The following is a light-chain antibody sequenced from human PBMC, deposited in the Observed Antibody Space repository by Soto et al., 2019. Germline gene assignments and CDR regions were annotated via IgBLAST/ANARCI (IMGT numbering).Light chain of an antibody. CDR1: QSLVYGDGNTF. CDR2: KVS. CDR3: MQGSHWPPRYT. J-gene: IGKJ2*01. V-gene: IGKV2-30*01. Sequence: DVVMTQSPLSLPVALGQPASISCRSSQSLVYGDGNTFFNWFHQRPGHSPRRLIYKVSNRDSGVPHRFSGSGSATDCTLRISTVEAEDVGVYYCMQGSHWPPRYTFGQGTKLEIK.